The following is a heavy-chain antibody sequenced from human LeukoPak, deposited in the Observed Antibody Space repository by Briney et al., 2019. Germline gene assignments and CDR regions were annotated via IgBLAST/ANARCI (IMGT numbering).Heavy chain of an antibody. CDR3: AKDPTGVTGDYFPY. Sequence: GGSLRLSCAASAFSFSNYGMHWIRQAPGKGLEWVTFIRFDGTIIYYADSVKGRFTISRDNFKNTVYLQMKSLRPEDTAVYYCAKDPTGVTGDYFPYWGQGTLVTVSS. D-gene: IGHD4-17*01. CDR1: AFSFSNYG. J-gene: IGHJ4*02. CDR2: IRFDGTII. V-gene: IGHV3-30*02.